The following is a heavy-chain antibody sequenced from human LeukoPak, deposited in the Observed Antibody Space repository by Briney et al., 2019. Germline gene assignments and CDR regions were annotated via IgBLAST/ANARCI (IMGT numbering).Heavy chain of an antibody. CDR1: GFTFSSYW. Sequence: GGSLRLSCAASGFTFSSYWMTWVRQAPGKGLEWVANIKQDGSKKSYVDSVKGRFTISRDNAKNSLYLQMNSLRDEDTAIYYCTRVGYIGEGIDYWGQGTLVTVSS. V-gene: IGHV3-7*04. CDR2: IKQDGSKK. J-gene: IGHJ4*02. D-gene: IGHD5-24*01. CDR3: TRVGYIGEGIDY.